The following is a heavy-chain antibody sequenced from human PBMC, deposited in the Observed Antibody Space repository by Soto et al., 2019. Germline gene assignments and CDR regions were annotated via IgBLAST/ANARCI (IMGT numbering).Heavy chain of an antibody. Sequence: PSETLSLTCTVSGGSISSGGYYWSWIRQHPGKGLEWIGYIYYSGSTNYNPSLKSRVTISVDTSKNQFSLKLSSVTAADTAVYYCARAGDSEQLGRYYYYYMDVWGKGTTVTVSS. CDR2: IYYSGST. D-gene: IGHD6-6*01. J-gene: IGHJ6*03. CDR1: GGSISSGGYY. CDR3: ARAGDSEQLGRYYYYYMDV. V-gene: IGHV4-61*08.